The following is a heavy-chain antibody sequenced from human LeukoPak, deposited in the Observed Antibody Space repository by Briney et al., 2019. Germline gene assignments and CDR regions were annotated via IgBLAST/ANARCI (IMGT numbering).Heavy chain of an antibody. Sequence: GGSLRLSCAASGFTFSSYVMAWVRQAPGRGLEWVSGISGSAGNTYYADSVKGRFTISRDNSKNTLDLQMNSLRAEDTAEYYCAKVGPGYDRSGYYDNWGQGTLVTVSS. CDR2: ISGSAGNT. CDR3: AKVGPGYDRSGYYDN. V-gene: IGHV3-23*01. CDR1: GFTFSSYV. D-gene: IGHD3-22*01. J-gene: IGHJ4*02.